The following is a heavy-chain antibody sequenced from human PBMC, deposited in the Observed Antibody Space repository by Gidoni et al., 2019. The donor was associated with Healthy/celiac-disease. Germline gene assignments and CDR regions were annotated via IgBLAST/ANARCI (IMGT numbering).Heavy chain of an antibody. CDR3: TTGGLDHYGMDV. D-gene: IGHD3-10*01. J-gene: IGHJ6*02. CDR1: GFPFSNDW. Sequence: VQLVESGGGLLKPVWSLRLSCAASGFPFSNDWMSCVRQAPGTGLEWVCRIKSKTDGGPTDYAAPVQGIFTISIDDAKNTLYLQMNSLKTEDTAVYYCTTGGLDHYGMDVWGQGTTVTVSS. CDR2: IKSKTDGGPT. V-gene: IGHV3-15*01.